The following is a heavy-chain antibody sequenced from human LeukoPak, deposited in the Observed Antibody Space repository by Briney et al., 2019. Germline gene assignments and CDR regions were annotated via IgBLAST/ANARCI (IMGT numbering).Heavy chain of an antibody. Sequence: GGSLRLSCAASGFTFSSYAMSWVRQAPGKGLEWVSAISDSGTNTHYADSVKGRFTISRDNSKNTLYLQMNSLRAEDTAVYYCAKPDDSNGLEGPDYWGQGTLVIVSS. D-gene: IGHD3-22*01. CDR1: GFTFSSYA. CDR3: AKPDDSNGLEGPDY. V-gene: IGHV3-23*01. CDR2: ISDSGTNT. J-gene: IGHJ4*02.